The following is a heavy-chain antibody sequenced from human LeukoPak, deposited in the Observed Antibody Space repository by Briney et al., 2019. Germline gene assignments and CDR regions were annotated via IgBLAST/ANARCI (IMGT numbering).Heavy chain of an antibody. V-gene: IGHV4-34*01. J-gene: IGHJ4*02. CDR1: GGSFSGYY. Sequence: PSETLSLTCAVYGGSFSGYYWSWLRQPPGKGLEWIGEINHSGSTNYNPSLKSRVTISVDTSKNQFSLKLSSVTAADTAVYYCASNYVWGSYRYTRPFDYWGQGTLVTVSS. D-gene: IGHD3-16*02. CDR3: ASNYVWGSYRYTRPFDY. CDR2: INHSGST.